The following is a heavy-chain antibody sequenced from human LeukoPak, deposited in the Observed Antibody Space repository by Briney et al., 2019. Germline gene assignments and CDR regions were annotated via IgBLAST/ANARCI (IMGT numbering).Heavy chain of an antibody. CDR2: INPNSGGT. Sequence: GASVRVSCKASGYTFTGYYIHWVRQAPGQGLEWMGWINPNSGGTNYAQRFQGRVTMTRDTSINTAFMELSRLRSDDTAVYFCARGGVGLAVAAYFDFWGQGTLVTVSS. CDR3: ARGGVGLAVAAYFDF. J-gene: IGHJ4*02. D-gene: IGHD6-19*01. V-gene: IGHV1-2*02. CDR1: GYTFTGYY.